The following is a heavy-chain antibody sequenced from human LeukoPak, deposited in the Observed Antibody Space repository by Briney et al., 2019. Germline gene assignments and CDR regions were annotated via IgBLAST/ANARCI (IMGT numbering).Heavy chain of an antibody. CDR1: GFTFSSHW. Sequence: PGGSLRLSCAASGFTFSSHWMHWVRQAPGKGLVWVSGISTDGSRPRYTDSVNGRFTISRDNTMNSLYLQMSSLRAEDTAVYYCPSRGYWGQGTLVTVSS. CDR2: ISTDGSRP. V-gene: IGHV3-74*01. J-gene: IGHJ4*02. CDR3: PSRGY.